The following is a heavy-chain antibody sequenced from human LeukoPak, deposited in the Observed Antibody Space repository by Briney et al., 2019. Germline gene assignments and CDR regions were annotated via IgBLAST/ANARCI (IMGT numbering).Heavy chain of an antibody. CDR3: ATIKRGYPFGYFDF. CDR2: MSDSVTS. J-gene: IGHJ4*02. Sequence: PSAPLSLTCTVSGGSFSSHYWGWIRQSPGKGLEWIAYMFDSVTSKDNMSDSVTSKDNPSLKSRLTLSADTSKNQFSLRLSYVTAADTAVYYCATIKRGYPFGYFDFWGQGILVTVSS. V-gene: IGHV4-59*11. D-gene: IGHD5-18*01. CDR1: GGSFSSHY.